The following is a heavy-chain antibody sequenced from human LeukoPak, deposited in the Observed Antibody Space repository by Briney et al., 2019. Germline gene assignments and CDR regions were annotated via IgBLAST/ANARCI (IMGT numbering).Heavy chain of an antibody. CDR3: VLADILTGYYGVDY. J-gene: IGHJ4*02. D-gene: IGHD3-9*01. CDR1: GYTFTSYG. Sequence: ASVKVSCKASGYTFTSYGISWVRQAPGQGLEWMGWISAYNGNTNYAQKLQGRVAMTRSTSISTAYMELSSLRSEDTAVYYCVLADILTGYYGVDYWGQGTLVTVSS. CDR2: ISAYNGNT. V-gene: IGHV1-18*01.